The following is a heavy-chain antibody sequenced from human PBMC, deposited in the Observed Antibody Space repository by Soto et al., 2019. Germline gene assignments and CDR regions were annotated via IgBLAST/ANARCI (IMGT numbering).Heavy chain of an antibody. Sequence: QITLKESVPTLVKPTQNLTLTCTFSGFSLRTSGVGLCWLRQSPGTALPWLALIYWNGDKRYNPSRKTRLTITNDTHTILEVLPWTTIDPVDTATYYRAHRPSGLFLFSYWGPGTLVTV. CDR2: IYWNGDK. D-gene: IGHD6-19*01. J-gene: IGHJ4*02. CDR3: AHRPSGLFLFSY. CDR1: GFSLRTSGVG. V-gene: IGHV2-5*01.